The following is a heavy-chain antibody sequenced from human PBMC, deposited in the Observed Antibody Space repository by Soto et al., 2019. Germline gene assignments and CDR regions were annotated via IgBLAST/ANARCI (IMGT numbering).Heavy chain of an antibody. Sequence: GGSLRLSCAASGFTVSSNYMSWVRQAPGKGLEWVSVIYSGGSTYYGDSVKGRFSISRDNSKNTLYLQMNSLRAEDTAVYYCAMTKYDSSGYYFGDWGQGTLVTVSS. V-gene: IGHV3-66*01. CDR3: AMTKYDSSGYYFGD. D-gene: IGHD3-22*01. J-gene: IGHJ4*02. CDR2: IYSGGST. CDR1: GFTVSSNY.